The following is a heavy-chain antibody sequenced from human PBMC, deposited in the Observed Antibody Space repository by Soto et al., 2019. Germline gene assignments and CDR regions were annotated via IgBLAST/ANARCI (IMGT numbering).Heavy chain of an antibody. D-gene: IGHD6-13*01. Sequence: QVQLVQSGAEVKKPGSSVKVSCRASGGTFNNYVVTWVRQAPGQGLEWVGWINTIFGITNYAQNLEGRVTITADESTTTVHMEMTSLTSDDTAVYFCARGGHGSSSNNWGQGTLVTVSS. CDR3: ARGGHGSSSNN. CDR1: GGTFNNYV. V-gene: IGHV1-69*01. J-gene: IGHJ1*01. CDR2: INTIFGIT.